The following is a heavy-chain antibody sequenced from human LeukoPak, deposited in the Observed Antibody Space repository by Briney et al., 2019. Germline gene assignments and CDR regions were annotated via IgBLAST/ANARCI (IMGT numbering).Heavy chain of an antibody. CDR1: GFTFSSYN. J-gene: IGHJ6*04. Sequence: GRSLRLSCAASGFTFSSYNMNWVRQAPGKGLEWVSSIGSSSFSIYYADSVKGRFTISRDNAKNSLYLQMNSLRAEDTAVYYCARDLSTITGGYDMDVWGKGTTVTVSS. D-gene: IGHD2/OR15-2a*01. V-gene: IGHV3-21*01. CDR2: IGSSSFSI. CDR3: ARDLSTITGGYDMDV.